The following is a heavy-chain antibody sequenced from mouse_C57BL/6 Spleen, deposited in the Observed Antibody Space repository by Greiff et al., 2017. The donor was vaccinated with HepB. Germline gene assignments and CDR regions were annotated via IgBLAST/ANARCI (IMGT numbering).Heavy chain of an antibody. Sequence: QVQLQQPGAELVKPGASVKLSCKASGYTFTSYWMQWVKQRPGQGLEWIGEIDPSDSYTNYNQKFKGKVTLTVDTSSSTAYMQLSSLTSEDSAVYDCARSVDYAMDYWGQGTSVTVSS. CDR2: IDPSDSYT. CDR1: GYTFTSYW. J-gene: IGHJ4*01. V-gene: IGHV1-50*01. CDR3: ARSVDYAMDY. D-gene: IGHD1-1*01.